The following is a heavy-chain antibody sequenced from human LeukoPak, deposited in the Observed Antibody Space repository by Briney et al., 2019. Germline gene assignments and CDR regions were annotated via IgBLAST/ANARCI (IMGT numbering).Heavy chain of an antibody. D-gene: IGHD4-17*01. CDR1: GFTFSRYG. Sequence: PGRSLRPSCAASGFTFSRYGMHWVRQAPGKGLEWVAVISYDGRTKYYGDSVKGRFTITRDNFKNTLYLQMNSLRAEDTAVYYCARARTTVIGYWYFDLWGRGTLVTVSS. CDR3: ARARTTVIGYWYFDL. J-gene: IGHJ2*01. V-gene: IGHV3-30*03. CDR2: ISYDGRTK.